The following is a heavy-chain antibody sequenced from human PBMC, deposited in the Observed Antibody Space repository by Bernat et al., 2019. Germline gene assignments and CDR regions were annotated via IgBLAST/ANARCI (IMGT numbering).Heavy chain of an antibody. V-gene: IGHV3-30*18. CDR3: AKDLVTIRLVSYYYYYYGMDV. J-gene: IGHJ6*02. D-gene: IGHD3-9*01. CDR2: ISYDGSNK. CDR1: GFTFSSYG. Sequence: QVQLVESGGGVVQPGRSLRLSCAASGFTFSSYGMHWVRQAPGKGLEWVAVISYDGSNKYYADSVKGRFTISRDNSKNTLYLQMNSLRAEDTAVYYCAKDLVTIRLVSYYYYYYGMDVWGQGTTVTVSS.